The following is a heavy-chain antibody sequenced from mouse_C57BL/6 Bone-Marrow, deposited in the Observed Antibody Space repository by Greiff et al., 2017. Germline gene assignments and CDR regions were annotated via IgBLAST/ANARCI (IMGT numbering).Heavy chain of an antibody. V-gene: IGHV1-50*01. D-gene: IGHD4-1*01. CDR3: ARSNWDKAY. CDR1: GYTFTSYW. CDR2: IDPSDSYT. J-gene: IGHJ3*01. Sequence: QVQLQQPGAELVKPGASVKLSCKASGYTFTSYWMQWVKQRPGQGLEWIGEIDPSDSYTNYNQKFKGKATLTVDTSSSTAYMQLSSLTSEDSAVXYCARSNWDKAYWGQGTLVTVSA.